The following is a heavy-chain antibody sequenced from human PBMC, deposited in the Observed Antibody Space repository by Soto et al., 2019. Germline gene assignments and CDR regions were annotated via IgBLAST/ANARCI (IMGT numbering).Heavy chain of an antibody. CDR3: ANWVEGTMVYFDY. J-gene: IGHJ4*02. CDR2: ISGSGDRT. Sequence: GGSLRLSCAASGFTFSSYAMSWVRQAPGKGLEWVSAISGSGDRTYYADSVKGRFTISRDNSKSTLYLQMNSLRADDTAVYYCANWVEGTMVYFDYWGQGTLVTAPQ. CDR1: GFTFSSYA. V-gene: IGHV3-23*01. D-gene: IGHD2-8*01.